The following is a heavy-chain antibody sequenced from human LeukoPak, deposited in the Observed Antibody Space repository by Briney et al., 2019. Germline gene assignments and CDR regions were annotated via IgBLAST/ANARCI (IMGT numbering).Heavy chain of an antibody. D-gene: IGHD6-13*01. CDR1: DGSIYSYY. Sequence: SETLSLTCTVSDGSIYSYYWSWIRQPPGKGLEWIGHVSYSGSTNYNPSLNSRVTVSVDTPKSQISLKLSSVTAADTAVYYCARKAHSSSWVDFWGQGTLVIVSS. CDR3: ARKAHSSSWVDF. CDR2: VSYSGST. J-gene: IGHJ4*02. V-gene: IGHV4-59*08.